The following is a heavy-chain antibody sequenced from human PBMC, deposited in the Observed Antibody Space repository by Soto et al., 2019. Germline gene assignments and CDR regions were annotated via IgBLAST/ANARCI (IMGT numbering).Heavy chain of an antibody. J-gene: IGHJ4*02. V-gene: IGHV3-33*01. CDR2: IWYDGTQK. CDR1: GFTFNTYS. CDR3: ARAGGTTVTGLWHFDS. Sequence: QVQLEESGGGVVQPGRSLSLSCEASGFTFNTYSMHWVRQHPGKGREWLAAIWYDGTQKYYADSVKGRFIISRDNSKKTLYLEMNSLRAEDTAVYYCARAGGTTVTGLWHFDSWGQGTLVTVSS. D-gene: IGHD4-17*01.